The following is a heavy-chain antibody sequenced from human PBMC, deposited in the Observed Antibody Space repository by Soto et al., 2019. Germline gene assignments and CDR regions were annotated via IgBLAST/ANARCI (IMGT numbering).Heavy chain of an antibody. Sequence: SVKVSCKASGFTFTSSAVQWVRQARGQRLEWIGWIVVGSGNTNYAQKFQERVTITRDMSTSTAYMELSSLRSEDTAVYYCAAHRGGGHGPPLRYFDRLPENYYGMDVWGQGTTVTVSS. CDR2: IVVGSGNT. J-gene: IGHJ6*02. D-gene: IGHD3-9*01. CDR3: AAHRGGGHGPPLRYFDRLPENYYGMDV. V-gene: IGHV1-58*01. CDR1: GFTFTSSA.